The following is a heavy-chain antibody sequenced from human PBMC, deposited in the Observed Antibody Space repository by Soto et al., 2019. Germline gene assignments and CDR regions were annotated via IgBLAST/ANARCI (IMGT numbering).Heavy chain of an antibody. V-gene: IGHV3-11*01. Sequence: GGSLRLSCAATGFTFSESYMSWTRQAPGKGLEFLSHISSSGDSTYNADSVKGRFTISRDNAKKLLYLQMNSLRVEDTAVYYCARGGRPDYWGQGTLVTVSS. J-gene: IGHJ4*02. CDR2: ISSSGDST. CDR1: GFTFSESY. CDR3: ARGGRPDY.